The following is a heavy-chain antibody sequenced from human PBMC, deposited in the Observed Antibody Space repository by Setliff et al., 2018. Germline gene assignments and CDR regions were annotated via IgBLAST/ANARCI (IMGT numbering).Heavy chain of an antibody. Sequence: KPGGSLRLSCAASGFNFSDYYMSWIRQAPGKGLEWVSYISSSGSTIYYADSVRGRFTISRDISKNTLYLQMNSLRPEDTAVYYCARGGDYCGGECYIPPPDSYWGQGTLVTVSS. D-gene: IGHD2-21*01. CDR1: GFNFSDYY. CDR2: ISSSGSTI. J-gene: IGHJ4*02. CDR3: ARGGDYCGGECYIPPPDSY. V-gene: IGHV3-11*04.